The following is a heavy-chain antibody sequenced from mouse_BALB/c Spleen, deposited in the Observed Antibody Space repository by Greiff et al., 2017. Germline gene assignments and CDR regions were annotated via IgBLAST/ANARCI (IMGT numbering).Heavy chain of an antibody. D-gene: IGHD2-14*01. Sequence: VKDRFTISRDDSQSMLYLQMNNLKTEDTAMYYCVRQDYRYAMDYWGQGTSVTVSS. J-gene: IGHJ4*01. V-gene: IGHV10S3*01. CDR3: VRQDYRYAMDY.